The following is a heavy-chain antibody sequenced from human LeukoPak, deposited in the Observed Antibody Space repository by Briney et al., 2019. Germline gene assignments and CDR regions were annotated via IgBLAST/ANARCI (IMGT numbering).Heavy chain of an antibody. Sequence: PGGSLRLSCAASGFTFSDYWMNWVRQAPGKGLEWVSSISSSSSYIYYADSVKGRFTISRDNAKNSLYLQMNSLRAEDTAVYYCARGSSKMTFYFDYWGQGTLVTVSS. CDR3: ARGSSKMTFYFDY. J-gene: IGHJ4*02. CDR1: GFTFSDYW. D-gene: IGHD3-16*01. CDR2: ISSSSSYI. V-gene: IGHV3-21*01.